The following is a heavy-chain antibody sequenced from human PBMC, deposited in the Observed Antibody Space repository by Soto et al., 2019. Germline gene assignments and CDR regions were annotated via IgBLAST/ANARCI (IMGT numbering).Heavy chain of an antibody. Sequence: PEGSLRLSCAAPGFTFSHYGMHWVRQAPGKGLEWVAHILQDGSNEYYADSVKGRFTISRDNSKNTLYLQMNSLTGDDTAVYYCAKSRDGYSFYFYYGMDGWGQGTTVTVSS. V-gene: IGHV3-30*18. CDR1: GFTFSHYG. CDR2: ILQDGSNE. J-gene: IGHJ6*02. CDR3: AKSRDGYSFYFYYGMDG. D-gene: IGHD4-4*01.